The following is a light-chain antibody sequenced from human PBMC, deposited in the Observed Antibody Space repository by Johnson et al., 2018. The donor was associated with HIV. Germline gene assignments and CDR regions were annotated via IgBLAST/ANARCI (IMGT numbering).Light chain of an antibody. CDR2: DNN. V-gene: IGLV1-51*01. J-gene: IGLJ1*01. CDR3: GTGDSSLSAAV. CDR1: SSNIGNNY. Sequence: QSILTQPPSVSAAPGQKVTISCSGSSSNIGNNYVSWYQQLPGTAPKLLIYDNNKRPSGIPDRFSGSKSGTSATLGITGLQTGDEADYYCGTGDSSLSAAVFGTGTKVTFL.